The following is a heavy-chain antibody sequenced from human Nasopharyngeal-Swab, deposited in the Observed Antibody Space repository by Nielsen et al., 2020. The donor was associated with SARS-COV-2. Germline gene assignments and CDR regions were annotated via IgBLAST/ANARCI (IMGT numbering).Heavy chain of an antibody. CDR1: GGTFSSYA. J-gene: IGHJ4*02. CDR2: IIPIFGTA. Sequence: SSVKVSCKASGGTFSSYAISWVRQAPGKGLEWMGGIIPIFGTADYAQKFQDRVTITADESTSPAYMELSSLRSEDTAVYYCARSGYSNSDIDYWGQGPLVTVSS. D-gene: IGHD6-6*01. V-gene: IGHV1-69*13. CDR3: ARSGYSNSDIDY.